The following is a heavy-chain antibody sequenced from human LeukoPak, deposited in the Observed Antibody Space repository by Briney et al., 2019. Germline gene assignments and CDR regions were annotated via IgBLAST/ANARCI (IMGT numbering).Heavy chain of an antibody. CDR2: INHSGST. CDR1: GGSFSGYY. Sequence: PSETLSLTCAVYGGSFSGYYWSWIRQPPGKGLEWIGEINHSGSTNYNLSLKSRVTISVDTSKNQFSLKLSSVTAADTAVYYCASRYGDYVRGRYYFDYWGQGTLVTVSS. V-gene: IGHV4-34*01. J-gene: IGHJ4*02. D-gene: IGHD4-17*01. CDR3: ASRYGDYVRGRYYFDY.